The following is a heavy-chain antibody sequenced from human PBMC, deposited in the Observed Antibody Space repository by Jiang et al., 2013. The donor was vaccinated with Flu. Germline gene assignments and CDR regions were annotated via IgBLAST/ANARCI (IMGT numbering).Heavy chain of an antibody. Sequence: ESGAEVKKPGSSVKVSCTATGGTLSRFGITWVRQALGQGLEWMGGIIPHSGTAYFAQKFQDRVTITADESTATAHMELSSLRPEDTAVYYCARFGGDYYFDYWGQGTLVTVAS. V-gene: IGHV1-69*01. D-gene: IGHD4-17*01. CDR3: ARFGGDYYFDY. CDR1: GGTLSRFG. J-gene: IGHJ4*02. CDR2: IIPHSGTA.